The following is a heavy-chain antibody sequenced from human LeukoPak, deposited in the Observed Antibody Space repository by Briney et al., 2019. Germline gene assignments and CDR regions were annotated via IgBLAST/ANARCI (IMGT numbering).Heavy chain of an antibody. CDR2: INRNGST. Sequence: SETLSLTCAVDGRSFSNYYWSWIRQPPGKGLEWIGEINRNGSTNYNPSLKSRVTISIDTSKNQFSLRLNSVTAADTAVYYCAREAVGNYYDSSGYYPYFDYWGQGTLVTVSS. CDR1: GRSFSNYY. V-gene: IGHV4-34*01. J-gene: IGHJ4*02. D-gene: IGHD3-22*01. CDR3: AREAVGNYYDSSGYYPYFDY.